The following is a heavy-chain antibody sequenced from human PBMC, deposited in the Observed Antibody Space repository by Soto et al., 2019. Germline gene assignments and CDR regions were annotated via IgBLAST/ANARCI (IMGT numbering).Heavy chain of an antibody. J-gene: IGHJ6*02. D-gene: IGHD3-16*01. Sequence: SEPPSFTCTVSRGSISRSSYTRGWIRQPPGKGLEWIGSIYYSGYTYYNPSLKSRVTISVDTSKNQFSLKLSSVTAADTAVYYCARHNGPLYVGYYYDMDVWGQGTTVT. CDR2: IYYSGYT. CDR1: RGSISRSSYT. CDR3: ARHNGPLYVGYYYDMDV. V-gene: IGHV4-39*01.